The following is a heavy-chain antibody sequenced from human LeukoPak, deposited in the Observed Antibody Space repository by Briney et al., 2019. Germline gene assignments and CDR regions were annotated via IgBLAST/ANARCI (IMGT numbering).Heavy chain of an antibody. CDR3: ARQDVGVYDILTGYYEGGNWFDP. CDR1: GGSFSGYY. CDR2: INHSGST. D-gene: IGHD3-9*01. Sequence: KPSETLSLTCAVYGGSFSGYYWSWIRQPPGKGLEWIGEINHSGSTNYNPSLKSRVTISVDTSKNQFSLKLSSVTAADTAAYYCARQDVGVYDILTGYYEGGNWFDPWGQGTLVTVSS. V-gene: IGHV4-34*01. J-gene: IGHJ5*02.